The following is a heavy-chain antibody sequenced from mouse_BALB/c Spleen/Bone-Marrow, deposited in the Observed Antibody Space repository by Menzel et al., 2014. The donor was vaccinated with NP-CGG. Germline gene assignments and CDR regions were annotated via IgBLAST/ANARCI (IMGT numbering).Heavy chain of an antibody. CDR1: GCTFTDYI. V-gene: IGHV1-62-2*01. D-gene: IGHD1-1*01. CDR3: ARHFYGSSYFDY. Sequence: QVQLQQSGAELVKPGASVKLSCKASGCTFTDYIIHWIKQRSGQGLEWIGWFYPGSGNIKYNEKFKDKATLTADKSSSTVYMELSRLTSEDSAVYFCARHFYGSSYFDYWGQGTTLTVSS. CDR2: FYPGSGNI. J-gene: IGHJ2*01.